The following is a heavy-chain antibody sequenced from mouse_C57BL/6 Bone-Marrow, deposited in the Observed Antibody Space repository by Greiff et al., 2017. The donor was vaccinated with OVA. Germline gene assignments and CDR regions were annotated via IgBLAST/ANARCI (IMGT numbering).Heavy chain of an antibody. V-gene: IGHV2-6-1*01. CDR1: GFSLTSSG. CDR2: IWSDGST. CDR3: ARHAYYSNYGFAY. D-gene: IGHD2-5*01. Sequence: QVQLKESGPGLVAPSQSLSITCTVSGFSLTSSGVHWFRQPPGKGLEWLVVIWSDGSTTYNSALKSRLSISKDNSKSQVFLKMNSLQTDDTAMYYCARHAYYSNYGFAYWGQGTLVTVSA. J-gene: IGHJ3*01.